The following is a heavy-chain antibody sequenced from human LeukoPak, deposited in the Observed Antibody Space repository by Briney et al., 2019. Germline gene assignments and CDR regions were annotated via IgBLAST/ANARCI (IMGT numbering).Heavy chain of an antibody. CDR1: GGSISSSSYY. V-gene: IGHV4-39*07. J-gene: IGHJ4*02. CDR3: ARQTGSGLFSLP. D-gene: IGHD3-10*01. Sequence: SETLSLTCTVSGGSISSSSYYWGWIRQPPGKGLEWIGSIYYSGSTYYNPSLRSRVTISVDTSKNQFSLKLSSVTAADTAVYYCARQTGSGLFSLPGGQGTLVTVSS. CDR2: IYYSGST.